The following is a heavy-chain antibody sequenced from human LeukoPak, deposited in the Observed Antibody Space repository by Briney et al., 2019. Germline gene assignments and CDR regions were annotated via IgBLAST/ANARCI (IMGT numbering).Heavy chain of an antibody. CDR1: GYTFTNYG. V-gene: IGHV1-18*01. CDR2: ISAYNGYT. CDR3: LRDGHRLFDYYYNYMDV. D-gene: IGHD2-21*01. J-gene: IGHJ6*03. Sequence: ASVKVSCKASGYTFTNYGISWVRQAPRQGLEWMGWISAYNGYTHYAQMLQGRVTMTTDTPTSTAYMELRSLRSDDTAVYYCLRDGHRLFDYYYNYMDVWGKGPTVTVSS.